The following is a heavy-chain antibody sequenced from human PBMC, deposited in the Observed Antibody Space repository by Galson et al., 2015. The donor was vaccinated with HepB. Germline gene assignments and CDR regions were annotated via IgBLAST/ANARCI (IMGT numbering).Heavy chain of an antibody. CDR3: ARDRGYFDL. J-gene: IGHJ2*01. CDR2: IDTRGVV. Sequence: SLRLSCAASGFFVSNYYMHWVRLAPGTGLEWVSSIDTRGVVRYVDSVKGRFTISRDSSKNTLDLQINNLRAEDTAAYFCARDRGYFDLWGRGTLVTVSS. CDR1: GFFVSNYY. V-gene: IGHV3-66*01.